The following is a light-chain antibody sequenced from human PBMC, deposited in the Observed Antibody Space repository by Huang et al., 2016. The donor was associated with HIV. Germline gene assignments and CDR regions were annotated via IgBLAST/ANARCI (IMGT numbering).Light chain of an antibody. V-gene: IGKV3-11*01. J-gene: IGKJ4*01. Sequence: EIVLTQSPATLSLSPGERATLSCRASQTVSSYLAWYQQKHGQAHRLLIYDASNRATGIPARFSGSGSGTDFTLTISSLEPEDFAVYYCQLRSTWPGDTFGGGTKVEIK. CDR1: QTVSSY. CDR2: DAS. CDR3: QLRSTWPGDT.